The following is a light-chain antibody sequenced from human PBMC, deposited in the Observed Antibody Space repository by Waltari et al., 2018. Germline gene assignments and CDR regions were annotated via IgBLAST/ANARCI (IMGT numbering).Light chain of an antibody. Sequence: QSALTQPASVSGSPGQSLTLSCTGTRSDVGFSNSVSWYQQHPGKAPKLMIYDVSERPSGVSNRFSGSKSGNTASLTISGLQAEDEADYYCNSYAGSSSWVFGGGTKLTVL. CDR2: DVS. CDR1: RSDVGFSNS. CDR3: NSYAGSSSWV. J-gene: IGLJ3*02. V-gene: IGLV2-14*01.